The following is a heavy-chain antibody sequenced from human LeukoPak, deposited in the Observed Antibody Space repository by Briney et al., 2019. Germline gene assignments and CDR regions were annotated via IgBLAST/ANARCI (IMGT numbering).Heavy chain of an antibody. V-gene: IGHV3-48*01. Sequence: GGSLRLSCAASGFTFSSYSMNWDRQAPGTGLEWVSYISSSSSTIYYADSVKGRFTISRDNSKNSLYLQMNSLRAEDTAVYYCARGQQQLAHDAFDIWGQGTMVTVSS. CDR3: ARGQQQLAHDAFDI. CDR1: GFTFSSYS. CDR2: ISSSSSTI. D-gene: IGHD6-13*01. J-gene: IGHJ3*02.